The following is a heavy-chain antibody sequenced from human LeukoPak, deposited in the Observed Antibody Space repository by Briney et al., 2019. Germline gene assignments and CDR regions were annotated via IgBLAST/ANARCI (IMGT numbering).Heavy chain of an antibody. Sequence: SVKVSCKASGGTFSSYAISWVRQAPGQGLEWMGGIIPIFGTANYAQKFQGRVTITADESTSTAYMELSSLRSEDTAVYYCARVNWGYYDSSGYPDYWGQGTLVTVSS. D-gene: IGHD3-22*01. V-gene: IGHV1-69*13. CDR3: ARVNWGYYDSSGYPDY. CDR2: IIPIFGTA. CDR1: GGTFSSYA. J-gene: IGHJ4*02.